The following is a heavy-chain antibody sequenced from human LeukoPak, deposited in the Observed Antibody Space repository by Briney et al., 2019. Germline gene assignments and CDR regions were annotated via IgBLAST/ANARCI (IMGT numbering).Heavy chain of an antibody. Sequence: GASVKVSCKASGYTFTSYYMHWVRQAPGQGLKWMGGIIPIFGTADYAQKFQGGVTITADESTSTAYMELSSLRSEDTAVYYCARGRPYAFDIWGQGTMVTVSS. CDR3: ARGRPYAFDI. CDR2: IIPIFGTA. CDR1: GYTFTSYY. V-gene: IGHV1-69*13. J-gene: IGHJ3*02.